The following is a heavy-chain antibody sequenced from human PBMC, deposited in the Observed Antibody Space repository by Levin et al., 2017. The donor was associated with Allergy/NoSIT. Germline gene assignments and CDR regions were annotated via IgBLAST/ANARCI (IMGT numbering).Heavy chain of an antibody. Sequence: PGGSLRLFCAASESTFSSYSMNWVRQAPGKGLEWVSSIDPTSTYIYYADSVKGRFTISRDNSKNSLYLQLKSLGAGDTAVYYCASQPPQSSRTPYVRYDYWGLGTLVTVSS. CDR1: ESTFSSYS. CDR3: ASQPPQSSRTPYVRYDY. J-gene: IGHJ4*02. D-gene: IGHD3-16*01. V-gene: IGHV3-21*01. CDR2: IDPTSTYI.